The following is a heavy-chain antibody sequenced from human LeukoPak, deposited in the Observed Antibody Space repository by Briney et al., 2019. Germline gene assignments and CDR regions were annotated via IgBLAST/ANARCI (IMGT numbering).Heavy chain of an antibody. CDR3: ARDGGIVGASSYYYYMDV. CDR2: INPNSGGT. J-gene: IGHJ6*03. D-gene: IGHD1-26*01. V-gene: IGHV1-2*02. Sequence: ASVKVSCKASGYTFTGYYMHWVRQAPGQGLEWMGWINPNSGGTNYAQKFQGRVTMTRDTSISTAYMELSRLRSDDTAVYYCARDGGIVGASSYYYYMDVWGKGTTVTVSS. CDR1: GYTFTGYY.